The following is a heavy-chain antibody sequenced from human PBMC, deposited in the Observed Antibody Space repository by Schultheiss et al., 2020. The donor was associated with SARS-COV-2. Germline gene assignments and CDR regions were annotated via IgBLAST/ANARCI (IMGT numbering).Heavy chain of an antibody. D-gene: IGHD4-17*01. V-gene: IGHV1-18*01. Sequence: ASVKVSCKASGFTFTSSAVQWVRQARGQRLEWIGWISAYNGNTNYAQKLQGRVTMTTDTSTSTAYMELRSLRSDDTAVYYCARVPLHNPGDYVYNWFDPWGQGTLVTVSS. CDR1: GFTFTSSA. CDR3: ARVPLHNPGDYVYNWFDP. J-gene: IGHJ5*02. CDR2: ISAYNGNT.